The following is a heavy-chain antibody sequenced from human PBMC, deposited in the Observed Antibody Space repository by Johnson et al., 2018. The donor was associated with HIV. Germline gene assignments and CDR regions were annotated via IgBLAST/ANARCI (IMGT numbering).Heavy chain of an antibody. CDR1: GFTFSSYT. Sequence: QVQLVESGGGVVQPGRSLTLSCVASGFTFSSYTMHWVRQAPGKGLEWVAVISYYGSNKYFADSVKGRFTISRDNAKNSLYLQMNSLRAEDTAVYYCATDVVVVLAVTGTGAAFDIWGQGTMVNVSS. CDR3: ATDVVVVLAVTGTGAAFDI. D-gene: IGHD2-15*01. V-gene: IGHV3-30*04. CDR2: ISYYGSNK. J-gene: IGHJ3*02.